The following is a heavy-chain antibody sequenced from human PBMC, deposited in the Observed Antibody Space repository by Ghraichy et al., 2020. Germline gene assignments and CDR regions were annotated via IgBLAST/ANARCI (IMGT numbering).Heavy chain of an antibody. CDR3: ASPLTGSSWGDY. V-gene: IGHV3-7*01. J-gene: IGHJ4*02. Sequence: LSLTCAASGFTFSRYWMSWVRQAPGKGLEWLANIKQDGSEISYVDSVKGRFTISRDNAKNSLYLQMNSLRAEDTAVYYCASPLTGSSWGDYWGQGTLVTVSS. CDR1: GFTFSRYW. D-gene: IGHD6-13*01. CDR2: IKQDGSEI.